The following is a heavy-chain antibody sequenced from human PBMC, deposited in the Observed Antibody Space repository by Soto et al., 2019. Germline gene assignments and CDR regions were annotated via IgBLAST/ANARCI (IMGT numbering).Heavy chain of an antibody. CDR1: ELPLSSFA. CDR3: ARDSSGWYETGY. D-gene: IGHD6-19*01. V-gene: IGHV3-30-3*01. J-gene: IGHJ4*02. CDR2: ISYDGSNK. Sequence: GGPRGPSCRAFELPLSSFAMHRFRKAPGKGLEWVAVISYDGSNKYYADSVKGRFTISRDNSKNTLYLQMNSLRAEDTAVYYCARDSSGWYETGYWGQGTLVTVSS.